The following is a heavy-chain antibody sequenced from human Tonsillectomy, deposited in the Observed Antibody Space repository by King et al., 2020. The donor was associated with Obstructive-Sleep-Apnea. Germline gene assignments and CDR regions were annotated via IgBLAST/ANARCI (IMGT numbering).Heavy chain of an antibody. D-gene: IGHD3-10*01. CDR1: GFTFDDYA. J-gene: IGHJ4*02. CDR2: ISWNSGTI. Sequence: VQLVESGGGLVQPGRSLRLSCAASGFTFDDYAMHWVRQAPGKGLEWVAGISWNSGTIGCVDSVKGRFTISRDNDKKSLYLQMNSLRAEDTAFYYCAKAHRDTSYGPGRVGYLFDYWGKGTLVTVSS. V-gene: IGHV3-9*01. CDR3: AKAHRDTSYGPGRVGYLFDY.